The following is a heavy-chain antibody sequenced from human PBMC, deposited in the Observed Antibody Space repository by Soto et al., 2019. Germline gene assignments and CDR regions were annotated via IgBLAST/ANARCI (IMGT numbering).Heavy chain of an antibody. D-gene: IGHD1-26*01. CDR1: GFTFSSYS. CDR2: ISSSSSYI. V-gene: IGHV3-21*01. CDR3: ARYSTPSYGIVLFDY. Sequence: GSLRLSCAASGFTFSSYSMNWVRQAPGKGLEWVSSISSSSSYIYYADSVKGRFTISRDNAKNSLYLQMNSLRAEDTAVYYCARYSTPSYGIVLFDYWGQGTQVTVSS. J-gene: IGHJ4*02.